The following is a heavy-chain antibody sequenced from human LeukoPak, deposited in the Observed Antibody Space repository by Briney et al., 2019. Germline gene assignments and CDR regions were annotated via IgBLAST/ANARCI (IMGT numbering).Heavy chain of an antibody. CDR1: GFTFSSYA. CDR3: AVRYSGYDFREDFYGMDV. D-gene: IGHD5-12*01. V-gene: IGHV3-30*04. Sequence: GGPLRLSSAASGFTFSSYAMHWVCQAPRKGLEWVAVISYDGSNKYYADSVKGRFTISRDNSKNTLYLQMNSLRAEDTAVYYCAVRYSGYDFREDFYGMDVWGKGTTVTVSS. J-gene: IGHJ6*04. CDR2: ISYDGSNK.